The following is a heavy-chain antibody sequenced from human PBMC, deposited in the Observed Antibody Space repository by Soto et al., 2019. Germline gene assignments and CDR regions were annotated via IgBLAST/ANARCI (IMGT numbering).Heavy chain of an antibody. V-gene: IGHV1-69*01. D-gene: IGHD3-16*02. CDR3: ARGIMITFGGVIVMVEGLDP. CDR2: IIPIFGTA. CDR1: GGTFSSYA. Sequence: QVPLVQSGAEVKKPGSSVKVSCKASGGTFSSYAISWVRQAPGQGLEWMGGIIPIFGTANYAQKFQGRVTITADESTSTAYMELSSLRSEDTAVYYCARGIMITFGGVIVMVEGLDPWGQGTLVTVSS. J-gene: IGHJ5*02.